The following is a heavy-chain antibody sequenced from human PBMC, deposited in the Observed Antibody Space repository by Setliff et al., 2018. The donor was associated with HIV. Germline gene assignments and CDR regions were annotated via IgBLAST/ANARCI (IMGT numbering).Heavy chain of an antibody. D-gene: IGHD2-15*01. CDR1: GGSISSGSYY. V-gene: IGHV4-61*02. CDR3: ARYCSGGSCHNWFDP. Sequence: SSETLSLTCAVSGGSISSGSYYWSWIRQPAGKGLEWIGRIYSSGSTNYNPSLKSRVTISVDTSKNQFSLKLSSVTAADTAGYYCARYCSGGSCHNWFDPWGQGTLVTVSS. CDR2: IYSSGST. J-gene: IGHJ5*02.